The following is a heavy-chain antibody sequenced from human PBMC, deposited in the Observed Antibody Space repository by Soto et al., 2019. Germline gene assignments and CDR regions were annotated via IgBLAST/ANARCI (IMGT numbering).Heavy chain of an antibody. CDR3: AREQLVRLAFDI. CDR2: IWYDGSNK. CDR1: GFTFSSYG. D-gene: IGHD6-13*01. Sequence: PGXSRRLSCAASGFTFSSYGMHWVRQAPGKGLEWVAVIWYDGSNKYYADSVKGRFTISRDNSKNTLYLQMNSLRAEDTAVYYCAREQLVRLAFDIWGQGTMVTVSS. V-gene: IGHV3-33*01. J-gene: IGHJ3*02.